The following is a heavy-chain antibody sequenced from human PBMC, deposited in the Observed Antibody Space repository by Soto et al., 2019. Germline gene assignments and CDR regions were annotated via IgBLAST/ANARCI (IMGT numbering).Heavy chain of an antibody. CDR2: ISAYNGNT. CDR1: GYTFTSYG. J-gene: IGHJ6*02. CDR3: AREGVAVAGTQDNYYYSYCMDV. V-gene: IGHV1-18*04. D-gene: IGHD6-19*01. Sequence: ASVKGSCKASGYTFTSYGISWVRQAPGQGLEWMGWISAYNGNTNYAQKLQGRVTMTTDTSTSTAYMELRSLRSDDTAVYYCAREGVAVAGTQDNYYYSYCMDVWGQGTSVTVSS.